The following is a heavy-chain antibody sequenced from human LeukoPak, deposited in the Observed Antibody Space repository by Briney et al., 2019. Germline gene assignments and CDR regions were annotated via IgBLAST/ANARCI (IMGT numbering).Heavy chain of an antibody. CDR3: ARVYNWKDPDFDY. CDR2: INPNSGGT. CDR1: GYTFTGYY. D-gene: IGHD1-20*01. Sequence: ASVKVSCKASGYTFTGYYMHWVRQAPGQGLEWMGWINPNSGGTNYAQKFQGRVTMTRDTSISTVYMELSRLRSDDTAVYYCARVYNWKDPDFDYWGQGTLVTVSS. J-gene: IGHJ4*02. V-gene: IGHV1-2*02.